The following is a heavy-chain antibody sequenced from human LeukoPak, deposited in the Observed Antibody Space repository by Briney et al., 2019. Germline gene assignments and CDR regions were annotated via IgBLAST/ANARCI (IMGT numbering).Heavy chain of an antibody. CDR2: INFSDGRT. Sequence: GGSLRLSCVASGFIFRNYAMSWVRQAPGKGLELVSTINFSDGRTYYADSVKGRFTISRDNAKNTLYLEINSLRAEDTAVYFCARGGVDYYGSGTYYLMYYFDYWGQGALVTVSS. V-gene: IGHV3-23*05. D-gene: IGHD3-10*01. J-gene: IGHJ4*02. CDR3: ARGGVDYYGSGTYYLMYYFDY. CDR1: GFIFRNYA.